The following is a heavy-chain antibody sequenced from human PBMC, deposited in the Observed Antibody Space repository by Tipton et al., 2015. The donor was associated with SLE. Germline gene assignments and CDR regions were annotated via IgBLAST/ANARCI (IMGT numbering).Heavy chain of an antibody. J-gene: IGHJ5*02. CDR1: GGSFSGYY. CDR2: MYYSGNT. Sequence: TLSLTCAVYGGSFSGYYWSWIRQPPGKGLGWIGSMYYSGNTFYNPSLKSRVTISADTSKNQFSLKLSSVTAADTAVYYCARRSDDYSNWFDPWGQGTQVTVSS. D-gene: IGHD4-11*01. V-gene: IGHV4-34*01. CDR3: ARRSDDYSNWFDP.